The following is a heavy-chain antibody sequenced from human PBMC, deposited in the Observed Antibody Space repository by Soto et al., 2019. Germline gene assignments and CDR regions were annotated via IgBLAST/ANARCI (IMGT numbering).Heavy chain of an antibody. CDR2: TSYDGSNA. Sequence: QVQLVESGGGVVQPGTSLRLSCVGSGFTFRSFVIHWVRQAPGKWLEWVALTSYDGSNAYYGDSVKGRFTISRDNYKNTVDLQMDSLRVEDTAIYYCARWGTTGGLDFWGQGTLVSVSS. J-gene: IGHJ4*02. CDR1: GFTFRSFV. D-gene: IGHD3-16*01. V-gene: IGHV3-30*03. CDR3: ARWGTTGGLDF.